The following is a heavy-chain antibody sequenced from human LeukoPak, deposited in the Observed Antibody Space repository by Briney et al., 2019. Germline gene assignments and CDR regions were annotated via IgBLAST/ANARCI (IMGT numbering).Heavy chain of an antibody. J-gene: IGHJ5*02. CDR2: IIPIFGTT. Sequence: SVKVSCKASGGTLSRYAISWVRQAPGQGLEWMGGIIPIFGTTNYAQKFQGRVTITADESTSTAYMELSSLRSDDTAVYNCARVVTPGYCSTTSCYWKGWFDPWGQGTLVTVSS. CDR3: ARVVTPGYCSTTSCYWKGWFDP. D-gene: IGHD2-2*01. V-gene: IGHV1-69*13. CDR1: GGTLSRYA.